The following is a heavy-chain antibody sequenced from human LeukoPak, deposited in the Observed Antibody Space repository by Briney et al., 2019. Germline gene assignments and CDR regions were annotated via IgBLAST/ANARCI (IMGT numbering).Heavy chain of an antibody. CDR3: ARLSSWAKFDY. V-gene: IGHV4-39*01. J-gene: IGHJ4*02. Sequence: SETLSLTCTVSGGSISSSSYYWGWIRQTPGKGLEWIGSIYYSGSTYYNPSLKSRVTISVDTSKNQFSLKLSSVTAADTAVYYCARLSSWAKFDYWGQGTLVTVSS. CDR2: IYYSGST. D-gene: IGHD6-13*01. CDR1: GGSISSSSYY.